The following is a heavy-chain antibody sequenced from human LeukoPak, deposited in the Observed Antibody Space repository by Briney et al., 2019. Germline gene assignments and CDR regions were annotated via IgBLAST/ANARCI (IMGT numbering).Heavy chain of an antibody. J-gene: IGHJ6*02. V-gene: IGHV1-46*01. CDR3: ARDRAQLRYFDWLSSRGGDYGMDV. D-gene: IGHD3-9*01. Sequence: ASVKVSCKASGYTFTSYYMHWVRQAPGQGLDWMGIINPSGGSTSYAQKFQGRVTMTRDTSTSTVYMELSSLRSEDTAVYYCARDRAQLRYFDWLSSRGGDYGMDVWGQGTTVTVSS. CDR2: INPSGGST. CDR1: GYTFTSYY.